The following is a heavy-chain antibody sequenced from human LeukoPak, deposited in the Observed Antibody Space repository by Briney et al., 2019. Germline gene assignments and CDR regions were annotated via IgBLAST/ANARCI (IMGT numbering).Heavy chain of an antibody. CDR2: ISAYNGNT. V-gene: IGHV1-18*01. D-gene: IGHD3-9*01. J-gene: IGHJ4*02. Sequence: ASVKFSCKASGYTLTSYGISWVRQAPGQGLEWMGWISAYNGNTNYAQKLQGRVTMTTDTSTSTAYMELRSLRSDDTAVYYCAREVTGYSTYYFDYWGQGTLVTVSS. CDR3: AREVTGYSTYYFDY. CDR1: GYTLTSYG.